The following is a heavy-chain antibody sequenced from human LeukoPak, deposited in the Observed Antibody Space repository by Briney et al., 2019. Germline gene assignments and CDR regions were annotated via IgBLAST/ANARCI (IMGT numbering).Heavy chain of an antibody. D-gene: IGHD4-17*01. V-gene: IGHV3-15*01. J-gene: IGHJ4*02. CDR1: GFTLSNYA. CDR3: TTDRGGVDYGDPFRHFDY. CDR2: VKSKTDGGTT. Sequence: GGSLRLSCAVSGFTLSNYAMTWARQAPGKGLEWVGRVKSKTDGGTTDYAAPVKGRFTISRDDSKNTLYLQMNSLKTEDTAVYYCTTDRGGVDYGDPFRHFDYWGQGALVTVSS.